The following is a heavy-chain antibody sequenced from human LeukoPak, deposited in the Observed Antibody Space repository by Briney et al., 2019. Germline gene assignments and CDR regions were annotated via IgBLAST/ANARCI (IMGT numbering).Heavy chain of an antibody. CDR2: ISGSGGST. D-gene: IGHD5-18*01. CDR3: AKGTKAAMVNFDY. CDR1: GFTFSSYA. Sequence: GGSLRLSCAASGFTFSSYAMSWVRQPPGKGLEWVSAISGSGGSTYYADSVKGRFTISRDNSKNTLYLQMNSLRAEDTAVYYCAKGTKAAMVNFDYWAQETLVTVPS. J-gene: IGHJ4*02. V-gene: IGHV3-23*01.